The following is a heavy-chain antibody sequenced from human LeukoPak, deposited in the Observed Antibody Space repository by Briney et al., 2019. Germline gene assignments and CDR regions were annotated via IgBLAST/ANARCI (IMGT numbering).Heavy chain of an antibody. J-gene: IGHJ4*02. Sequence: PGGSLRLSCAASGFTFSSYSMNWVRQAPGKGLEWVSYISSSSSTIYYADSVKGRFTISRDNAKNSLYLQMNSLRAEDTAVYYCANEVHDYGGNPTDYWGQGTLVTVSS. CDR1: GFTFSSYS. CDR2: ISSSSSTI. CDR3: ANEVHDYGGNPTDY. V-gene: IGHV3-48*04. D-gene: IGHD4-23*01.